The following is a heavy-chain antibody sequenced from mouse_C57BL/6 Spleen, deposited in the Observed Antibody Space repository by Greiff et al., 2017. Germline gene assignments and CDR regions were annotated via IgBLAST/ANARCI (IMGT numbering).Heavy chain of an antibody. Sequence: QVQLKESGAELVRPGASVTLSCKASGYTFTDYEMHWVKQTPVHGLAWIGAIDPETGGTAYNQKFKGKAILTADKSSSTAYMELRSLTSEDSAVYYCTRSPYGNYEAMDYWGQGTSVTVSS. D-gene: IGHD2-1*01. CDR2: IDPETGGT. V-gene: IGHV1-15*01. CDR1: GYTFTDYE. CDR3: TRSPYGNYEAMDY. J-gene: IGHJ4*01.